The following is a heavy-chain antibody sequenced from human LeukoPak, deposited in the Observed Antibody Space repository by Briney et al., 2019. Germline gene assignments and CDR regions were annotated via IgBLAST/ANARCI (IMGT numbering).Heavy chain of an antibody. Sequence: PGTSLRLSCAASGFTFSLYGMHWVRQAPGKGLEWVAAIQSDGSKEYYADSERGRFTISRDDSKNTLYLQLNSLRVEDTAVYYCAGDLAVGVCEFWGQGTLVTVSS. V-gene: IGHV3-33*01. J-gene: IGHJ4*02. CDR1: GFTFSLYG. D-gene: IGHD6-19*01. CDR3: AGDLAVGVCEF. CDR2: IQSDGSKE.